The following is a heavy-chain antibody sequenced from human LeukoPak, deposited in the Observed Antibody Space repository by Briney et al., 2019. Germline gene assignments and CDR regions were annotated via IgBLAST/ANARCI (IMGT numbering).Heavy chain of an antibody. CDR1: GDSISGSDYY. J-gene: IGHJ4*02. D-gene: IGHD2-15*01. CDR2: IYSSGNT. CDR3: ARNPNLVVVVLPTPSFVDS. Sequence: PSETLSLTCIVSGDSISGSDYYWGWIRQTPGKGLEWIGSIYSSGNTFYNPSFQSRVTVSVDTSKNQFSLQLTSVTAADAAMYYCARNPNLVVVVLPTPSFVDSWGQGTLVAVSS. V-gene: IGHV4-39*01.